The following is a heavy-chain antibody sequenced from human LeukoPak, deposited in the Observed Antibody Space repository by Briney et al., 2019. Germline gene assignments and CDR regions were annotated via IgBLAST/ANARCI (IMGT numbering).Heavy chain of an antibody. J-gene: IGHJ4*02. CDR2: ISAYNGNT. D-gene: IGHD3-22*01. CDR1: GYTFTSYG. CDR3: ARGWEGGIVVVITPFDY. Sequence: GSVKVSCKASGYTFTSYGISWVRQAPGQGLEWMGWISAYNGNTNYAQKLQGRVTMTTDTSTSTAYMELRSLRSDDTAVYYCARGWEGGIVVVITPFDYWGQGTLVTVSS. V-gene: IGHV1-18*01.